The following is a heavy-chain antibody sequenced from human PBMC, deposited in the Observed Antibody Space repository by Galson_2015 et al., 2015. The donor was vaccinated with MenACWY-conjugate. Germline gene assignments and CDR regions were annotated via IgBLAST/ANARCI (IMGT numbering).Heavy chain of an antibody. J-gene: IGHJ3*01. Sequence: SLRLSCAASGFTFSSYTMHWVRQAPGKGLEWVAVMSYDGSNKYYADSVKGRFTISRDNAKNSLFLQMNSVRAEDTAFYYCAREDRRDALDLWGPGTMVTVSS. CDR1: GFTFSSYT. CDR2: MSYDGSNK. CDR3: AREDRRDALDL. V-gene: IGHV3-30*07.